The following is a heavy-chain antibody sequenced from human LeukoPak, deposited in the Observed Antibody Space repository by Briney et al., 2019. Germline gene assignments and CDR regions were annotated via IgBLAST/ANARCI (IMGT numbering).Heavy chain of an antibody. J-gene: IGHJ4*02. V-gene: IGHV3-23*01. D-gene: IGHD3-9*01. CDR3: AKLSGIRGTHLVISD. Sequence: GGSLRLSCAASGFTFNTYAMSWVRQAPGKGLERVSAISGSGGSTYYADSVMGRFTISRDNSKNTLYLLMNSLRAEDTAVYFCAKLSGIRGTHLVISDWGQGTLVTVSS. CDR2: ISGSGGST. CDR1: GFTFNTYA.